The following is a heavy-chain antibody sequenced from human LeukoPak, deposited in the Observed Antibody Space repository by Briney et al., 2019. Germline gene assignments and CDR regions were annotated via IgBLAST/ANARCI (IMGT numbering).Heavy chain of an antibody. Sequence: GGSLRLSCAASGFTFSSYGMHWVRQAPGKGLKGVAVIWYDGSNKYYADSVKGRFTISRDNSKNTLYLQMNSQRAEDKAVYYCARPSTIFGVVNDAFDIWGQGTMVTVSS. J-gene: IGHJ3*02. CDR2: IWYDGSNK. CDR3: ARPSTIFGVVNDAFDI. V-gene: IGHV3-33*01. D-gene: IGHD3-3*01. CDR1: GFTFSSYG.